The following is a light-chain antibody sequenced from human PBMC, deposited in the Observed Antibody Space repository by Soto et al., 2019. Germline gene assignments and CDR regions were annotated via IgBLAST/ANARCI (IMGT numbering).Light chain of an antibody. J-gene: IGKJ4*01. CDR3: QQANLFPLT. CDR2: RSS. Sequence: DIQMTQSPSSVSASVGDRVAITCRAGQDIGTWLAWYQQKPGKAPKLLIFRSSSLHSGVPSRFGGSGSGTDFTLTISNLQPEDSGTYYCQQANLFPLTFGRGTKVEVK. CDR1: QDIGTW. V-gene: IGKV1-12*01.